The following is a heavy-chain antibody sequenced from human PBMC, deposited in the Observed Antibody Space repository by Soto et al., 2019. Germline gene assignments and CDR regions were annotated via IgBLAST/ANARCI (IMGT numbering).Heavy chain of an antibody. D-gene: IGHD1-26*01. V-gene: IGHV1-69*01. Sequence: QVQLVQSGAEVKKPGSSVKVSCKASGGTFSSYAISWVRQAPGQGLEWMGGIIPIFGTANYAQKFQGRVAIPADDSTSTAYMELSSLRSEDTAVYYCARSRKRNSGSSRDFDYWGQGTLFTVSS. CDR3: ARSRKRNSGSSRDFDY. CDR2: IIPIFGTA. J-gene: IGHJ4*02. CDR1: GGTFSSYA.